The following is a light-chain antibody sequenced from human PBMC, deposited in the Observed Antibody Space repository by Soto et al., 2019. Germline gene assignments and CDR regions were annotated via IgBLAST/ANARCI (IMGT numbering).Light chain of an antibody. CDR1: SGSIASNY. V-gene: IGLV6-57*01. Sequence: NFMLTQPHSVSESPGRTVTISCTRSSGSIASNYVQWYQQRPGSSPTTVIYENNQRPSGVPDRFSGSIDSSSNSASLTISGLGTEDDADCYCQSYDSTSWVFGGGTKLTVL. J-gene: IGLJ3*02. CDR3: QSYDSTSWV. CDR2: ENN.